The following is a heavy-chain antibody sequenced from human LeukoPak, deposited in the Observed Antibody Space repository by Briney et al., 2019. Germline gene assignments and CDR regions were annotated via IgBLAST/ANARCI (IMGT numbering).Heavy chain of an antibody. J-gene: IGHJ4*02. D-gene: IGHD3-10*01. V-gene: IGHV3-20*01. CDR2: INWNGGST. CDR1: GFTFDDYG. CDR3: ARPPFHIWFGELSTH. Sequence: PGGSLRLSCAASGFTFDDYGMSWVRQAPGKGLEWVSGINWNGGSTGYADSVKGRFTISRDNAKNSLYLQMNSLRAEDTALYHCARPPFHIWFGELSTHWGQGTLVTVSS.